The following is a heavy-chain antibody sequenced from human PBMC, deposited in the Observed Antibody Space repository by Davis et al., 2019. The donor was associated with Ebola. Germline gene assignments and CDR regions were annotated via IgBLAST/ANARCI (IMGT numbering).Heavy chain of an antibody. CDR2: INPHNGNT. CDR3: ARAQFPTTSDH. CDR1: GYTFTNYG. D-gene: IGHD1-1*01. J-gene: IGHJ4*02. Sequence: ASVKVSCKASGYTFTNYGITWVRQAPGQGLEWMGWINPHNGNTNYAQNVQGRVTMTTDTSTSTAYMEVGSLRSDDTAVYYCARAQFPTTSDHWGQGTLVSVSS. V-gene: IGHV1-18*04.